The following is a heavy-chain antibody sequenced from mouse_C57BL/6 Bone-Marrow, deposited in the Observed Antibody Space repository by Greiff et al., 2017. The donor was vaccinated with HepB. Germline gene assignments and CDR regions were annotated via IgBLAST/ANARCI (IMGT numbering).Heavy chain of an antibody. V-gene: IGHV5-16*01. CDR3: ARVSYGDWYFDV. CDR2: INYDGSST. CDR1: GFTFSDYY. J-gene: IGHJ1*03. D-gene: IGHD1-1*01. Sequence: EVKLVESEGGLVQPGSSMKLSCTASGFTFSDYYMAWVRQVPEKGLEWVANINYDGSSTYYLDSLESRFIISRDNAKNILYLQMSSLKSEDTATYYCARVSYGDWYFDVWGTGTTVTVSS.